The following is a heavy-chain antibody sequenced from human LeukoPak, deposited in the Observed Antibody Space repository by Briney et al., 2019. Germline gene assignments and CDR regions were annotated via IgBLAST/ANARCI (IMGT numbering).Heavy chain of an antibody. CDR2: LYSGGKT. Sequence: PGGSLRLSCAASGFTVSSYYMTWVRQAPGKGLEWVALLYSGGKTSYADSVKGRFAISRDSFKNTLYLQMNSLRGEDTAVYYCARDATGGGYYNHWGQGTTVTVSS. J-gene: IGHJ5*02. V-gene: IGHV3-66*01. CDR1: GFTVSSYY. CDR3: ARDATGGGYYNH. D-gene: IGHD3-3*01.